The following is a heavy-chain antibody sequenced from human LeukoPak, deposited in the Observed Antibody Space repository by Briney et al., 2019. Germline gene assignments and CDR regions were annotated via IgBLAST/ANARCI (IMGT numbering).Heavy chain of an antibody. Sequence: SETLSLTCTVSGGSIRSSYYYWGWIRQPPGKGLEWIGEIYHSGSTNYNPSLKSRVTISVDKSKNQFSLKLSSVTAADTAVYYCAKIPVLLWFGELLPLGMDVWGQGTTVTVSS. CDR3: AKIPVLLWFGELLPLGMDV. V-gene: IGHV4-39*07. J-gene: IGHJ6*02. CDR1: GGSIRSSYYY. CDR2: IYHSGST. D-gene: IGHD3-10*01.